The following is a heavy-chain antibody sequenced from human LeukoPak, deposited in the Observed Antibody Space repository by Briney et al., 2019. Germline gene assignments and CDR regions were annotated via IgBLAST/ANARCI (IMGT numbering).Heavy chain of an antibody. Sequence: SETLSLTCAGYGGSFRGYYWSWIRQPPGKGLEWIGEINHSGSTNYNPSLKSRVTISVDTSKNQFSLKLSSVTAADTAAYYCAREGWLQPTNFDYWGQGTLVTVSS. V-gene: IGHV4-34*01. D-gene: IGHD5-24*01. CDR3: AREGWLQPTNFDY. J-gene: IGHJ4*02. CDR1: GGSFRGYY. CDR2: INHSGST.